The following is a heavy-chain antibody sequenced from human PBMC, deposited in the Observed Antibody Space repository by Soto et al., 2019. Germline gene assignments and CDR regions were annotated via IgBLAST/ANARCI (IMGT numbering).Heavy chain of an antibody. CDR2: IYGSGST. Sequence: TLSLTCTVSGGSISSGAYCWSWIRQHPGKGLEWIGYIYGSGSTYYNPSPKSRVTLSLDTSKTQFSLKLRSVTAADTAVYYCAPTYSSSSRYYYYGVDVWGQGTTVTVSS. CDR3: APTYSSSSRYYYYGVDV. J-gene: IGHJ6*02. CDR1: GGSISSGAYC. V-gene: IGHV4-31*03. D-gene: IGHD6-6*01.